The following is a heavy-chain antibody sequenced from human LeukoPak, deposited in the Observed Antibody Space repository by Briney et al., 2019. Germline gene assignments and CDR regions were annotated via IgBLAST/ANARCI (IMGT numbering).Heavy chain of an antibody. D-gene: IGHD2-15*01. V-gene: IGHV4-59*01. Sequence: SETLSLTCAVSGGSISTYYWNWIRQPPEEGMEWDGYIYYTGSTIYNPSLKSRVTPSVETPKNQSSLKLTSVTAADTAVYYCARHPSHGGNPTRFEIWGQGTMVTVSS. CDR3: ARHPSHGGNPTRFEI. CDR1: GGSISTYY. CDR2: IYYTGST. J-gene: IGHJ3*02.